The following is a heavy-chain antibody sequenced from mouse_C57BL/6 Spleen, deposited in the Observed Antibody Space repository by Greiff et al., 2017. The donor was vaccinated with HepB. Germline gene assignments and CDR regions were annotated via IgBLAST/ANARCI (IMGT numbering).Heavy chain of an antibody. J-gene: IGHJ4*01. V-gene: IGHV1-76*01. CDR3: ARDIPHYYDSSCRAMDY. D-gene: IGHD1-1*01. CDR2: IYPGSGNT. Sequence: VQLQQSGAELVRPGASVKLSCKASGYTFTDYYINWVKQRPGQGLEWIARIYPGSGNTYYNEKFKGKATLTAEKSSSTAYMQLSSLTSEDSAVYFCARDIPHYYDSSCRAMDYWGQGTSVTVSS. CDR1: GYTFTDYY.